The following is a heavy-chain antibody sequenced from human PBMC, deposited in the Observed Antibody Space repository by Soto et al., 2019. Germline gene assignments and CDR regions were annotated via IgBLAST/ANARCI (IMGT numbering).Heavy chain of an antibody. V-gene: IGHV5-51*01. CDR2: IYPGDSDT. CDR1: GYSFTSYW. CDR3: ARPPDRDTGWAFDN. Sequence: GGSLRLSCKGSGYSFTSYWIGWVRQMPGKGLEWLGIIYPGDSDTRYSPSFQGQVTISADKSISTAYLQWSSLKASDAAMYHCARPPDRDTGWAFDNWVQGTMVTVSS. J-gene: IGHJ3*02. D-gene: IGHD2-8*02.